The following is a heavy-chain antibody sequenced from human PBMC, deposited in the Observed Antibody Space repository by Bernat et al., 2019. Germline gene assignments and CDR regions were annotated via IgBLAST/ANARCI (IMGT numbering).Heavy chain of an antibody. CDR1: GFTFSSYG. D-gene: IGHD5-12*01. CDR3: ARDVVATMIPSYMDV. J-gene: IGHJ6*03. CDR2: IWYGGSNK. Sequence: QVQLVESGGGVVQPGRSLRLSCAASGFTFSSYGMHWVRQAPGKGLEWVAVIWYGGSNKYYADSVKGRFTISRDNSKNTLYLQMNSLRAEDTAVYYCARDVVATMIPSYMDVWGKGTTVTVSS. V-gene: IGHV3-33*01.